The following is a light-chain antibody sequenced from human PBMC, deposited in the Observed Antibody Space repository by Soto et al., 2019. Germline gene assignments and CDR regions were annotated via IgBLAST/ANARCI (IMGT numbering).Light chain of an antibody. CDR2: DVN. CDR1: SSDVGGYSY. V-gene: IGLV2-14*03. Sequence: QSALTQPASVSGSPGQSITISCTGTSSDVGGYSYVSWYQKHPGRAPKLIIYDVNNRPSGISHRFSGSKSGNTASLTISDLQAEDESDFYCASYKSSSTWVFGGGTQLTVL. J-gene: IGLJ2*01. CDR3: ASYKSSSTWV.